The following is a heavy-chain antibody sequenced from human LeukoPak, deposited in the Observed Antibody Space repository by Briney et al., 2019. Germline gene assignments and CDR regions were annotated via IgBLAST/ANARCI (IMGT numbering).Heavy chain of an antibody. CDR3: ARYDYVWGSYRYHSYDGMDV. J-gene: IGHJ6*02. V-gene: IGHV1-69*04. Sequence: GASVKVSCKASGGTFSSYAISWVRQAPGQGLEWMGRIIPILGMANYAQKFQGRVTITADKSTSTAYMELSSLRSEDTAVYYCARYDYVWGSYRYHSYDGMDVWGQGTTVTVSS. D-gene: IGHD3-16*02. CDR1: GGTFSSYA. CDR2: IIPILGMA.